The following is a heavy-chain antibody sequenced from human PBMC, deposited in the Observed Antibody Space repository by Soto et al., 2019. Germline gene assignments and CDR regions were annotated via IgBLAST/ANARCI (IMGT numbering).Heavy chain of an antibody. CDR3: ARALSGWIRSSFDF. V-gene: IGHV1-2*02. CDR2: INPNVGDS. CDR1: GYTLAAYY. D-gene: IGHD3-10*01. Sequence: ASVKVSCKASGYTLAAYYIHWLRQAPGQGLERMGWINPNVGDSKFAPKFQGAVSTTADKSVATVYLELSSLRSDDTAVYYCARALSGWIRSSFDFWVQGTVVTVSS. J-gene: IGHJ3*01.